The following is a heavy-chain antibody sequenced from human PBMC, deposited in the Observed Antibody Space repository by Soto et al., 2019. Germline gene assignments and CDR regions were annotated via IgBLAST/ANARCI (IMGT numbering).Heavy chain of an antibody. CDR2: IAAGNGYT. Sequence: ASVKVSCKASGYTFTSYGISWVRQAPGQGLEWMGWIAAGNGYTKYSQKFQDRVTITRDTSATTAYMELSSLRSEDTAVYYCAKGSRMWTPDFWGQGTLVTVSS. V-gene: IGHV1-18*01. CDR1: GYTFTSYG. J-gene: IGHJ4*02. CDR3: AKGSRMWTPDF. D-gene: IGHD2-21*01.